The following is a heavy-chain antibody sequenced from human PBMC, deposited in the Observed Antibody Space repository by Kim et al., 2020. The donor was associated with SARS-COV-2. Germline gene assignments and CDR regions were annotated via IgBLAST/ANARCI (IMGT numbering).Heavy chain of an antibody. CDR3: AKEMELGLSTMDY. J-gene: IGHJ4*02. D-gene: IGHD3-10*01. CDR2: ISDNGGHT. CDR1: GFAFSDYP. V-gene: IGHV3-23*01. Sequence: GGSLRLSCAASGFAFSDYPMSWVRQAPGKGLEWVSAISDNGGHTYYTASVRGRLTISRDNSKNTLFLQLSSLTVEDTAVYYCAKEMELGLSTMDYWGQGGLVTVTS.